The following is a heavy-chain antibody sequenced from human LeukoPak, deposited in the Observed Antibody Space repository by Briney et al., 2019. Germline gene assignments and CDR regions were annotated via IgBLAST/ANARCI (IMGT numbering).Heavy chain of an antibody. D-gene: IGHD3-9*01. V-gene: IGHV3-21*04. J-gene: IGHJ6*02. CDR3: TKDYCGKFCSAV. CDR2: IGITSSYT. Sequence: GGSLRLSCAASGFTFSSYSMNWVRQAPGKGLEWVSSIGITSSYTYYADSVKGRFTISRDNAKNSLYLQMNSLRAEDTAKYYCTKDYCGKFCSAVWGQGTTVTVSS. CDR1: GFTFSSYS.